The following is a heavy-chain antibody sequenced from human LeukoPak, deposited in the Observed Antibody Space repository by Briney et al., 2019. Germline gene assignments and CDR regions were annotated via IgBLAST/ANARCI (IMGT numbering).Heavy chain of an antibody. CDR2: ISGSGVST. CDR1: GFTFSSYA. CDR3: AKAPANYVDTAMGTFDY. Sequence: GGSLRLSCAASGFTFSSYAMSWVRQAPGRGLEWASAISGSGVSTYYADSVKGRFTISRDIFKNTLYLQMNSLRAEDTAVYYCAKAPANYVDTAMGTFDYWGQGTLVTVSS. J-gene: IGHJ4*02. D-gene: IGHD5-18*01. V-gene: IGHV3-23*01.